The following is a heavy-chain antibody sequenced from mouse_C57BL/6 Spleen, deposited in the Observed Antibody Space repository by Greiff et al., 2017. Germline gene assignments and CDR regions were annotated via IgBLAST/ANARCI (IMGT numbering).Heavy chain of an antibody. J-gene: IGHJ2*01. CDR1: GYTFTDYY. D-gene: IGHD1-1*01. CDR2: INPNNGGT. Sequence: EVQLQQSGPELVKPGASVKISCKASGYTFTDYYMNWVKQTHGKSLEWIGDINPNNGGTSYNQKFKGKATLTVDKSSSTAYMELRSLTSEDSAVYYCSKEDGSTHYWGQGTTLTVSS. V-gene: IGHV1-26*01. CDR3: SKEDGSTHY.